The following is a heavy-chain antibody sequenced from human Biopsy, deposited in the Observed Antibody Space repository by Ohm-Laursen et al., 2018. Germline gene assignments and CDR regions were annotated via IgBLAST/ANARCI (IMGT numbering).Heavy chain of an antibody. Sequence: SETLSLTCPVSGGSISSSTTYYWAWLRPPPGKGLEWIGSIYNTETTFYNPSLKSRVTISVDTSTNQFSLKVSSVTAADTALYFCARHPTGFWFDPWGHGTLVTVSS. V-gene: IGHV4-39*01. J-gene: IGHJ5*02. CDR1: GGSISSSTTYY. CDR2: IYNTETT. CDR3: ARHPTGFWFDP.